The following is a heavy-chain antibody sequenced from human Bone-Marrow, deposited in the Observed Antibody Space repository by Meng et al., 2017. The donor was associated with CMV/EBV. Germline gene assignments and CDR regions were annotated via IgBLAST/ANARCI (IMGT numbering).Heavy chain of an antibody. CDR1: GFSFGYHA. Sequence: SGFSFGYHAMNWVRQSTGKGLEWVSSIATSGTYTYYADSVRGRFTISRDNSKNTLYLQMSSLRPEDTAIYYCAKPIDEAGARRGFDYWGPGTLVTVSS. CDR2: IATSGTYT. J-gene: IGHJ4*02. CDR3: AKPIDEAGARRGFDY. D-gene: IGHD1-14*01. V-gene: IGHV3-23*01.